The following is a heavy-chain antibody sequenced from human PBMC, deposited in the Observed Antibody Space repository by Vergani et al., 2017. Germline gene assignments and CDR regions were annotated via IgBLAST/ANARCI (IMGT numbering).Heavy chain of an antibody. V-gene: IGHV3-43*01. Sequence: EVQLVESGGVVVQPGGSLRLSCAASGFTFDDYTMHWVRQAPGKGLEWVSLISWDGGSTYYADSVKGRFTISRDNSKNSLYLQMNSLRTEDTALYYCAKDSQPAAGTGAFDIWGQGTMVTVSS. CDR3: AKDSQPAAGTGAFDI. CDR2: ISWDGGST. CDR1: GFTFDDYT. D-gene: IGHD6-13*01. J-gene: IGHJ3*02.